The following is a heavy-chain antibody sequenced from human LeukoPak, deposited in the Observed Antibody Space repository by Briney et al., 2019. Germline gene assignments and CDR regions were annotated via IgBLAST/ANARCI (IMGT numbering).Heavy chain of an antibody. D-gene: IGHD4-23*01. CDR2: IYYSGST. J-gene: IGHJ4*02. Sequence: SETLSLTCTVSGGSISSYYWSWIRQPPGKGLEWIGYIYYSGSTNYNPSLKSRVTISVDTSKNQFSLKLSSVTAADTAVYYCARTYGGYFDFWGQGTLVTVSS. CDR3: ARTYGGYFDF. CDR1: GGSISSYY. V-gene: IGHV4-59*12.